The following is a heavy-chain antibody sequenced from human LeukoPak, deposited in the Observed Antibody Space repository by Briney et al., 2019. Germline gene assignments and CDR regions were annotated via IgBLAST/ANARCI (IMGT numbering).Heavy chain of an antibody. CDR2: IYYSGTT. Sequence: SETLSLTCNVSGGSMSIYYWSWIRQPPGKGLEWIGYIYYSGTTEYNPSLKSRVTISVDTSKKQFSLNLISVTAADTAVYYCARHGAGGAFEIWGQGTMATVSS. D-gene: IGHD3-16*01. V-gene: IGHV4-59*08. CDR1: GGSMSIYY. CDR3: ARHGAGGAFEI. J-gene: IGHJ3*02.